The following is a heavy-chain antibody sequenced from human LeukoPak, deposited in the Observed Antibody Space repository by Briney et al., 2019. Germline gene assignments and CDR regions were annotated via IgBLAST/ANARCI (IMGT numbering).Heavy chain of an antibody. CDR3: ARESSYGDYDC. J-gene: IGHJ4*02. D-gene: IGHD4-17*01. CDR1: GFTFSSYW. CDR2: INHNGNVN. V-gene: IGHV3-7*01. Sequence: GGSLRLSCAASGFTFSSYWMNWARQAPGKGLEWVASINHNGNVNYYVDSVKGRFTISRDNAKNSLFLQMNSLRAEDTAVYYCARESSYGDYDCWGQGTLVTVSS.